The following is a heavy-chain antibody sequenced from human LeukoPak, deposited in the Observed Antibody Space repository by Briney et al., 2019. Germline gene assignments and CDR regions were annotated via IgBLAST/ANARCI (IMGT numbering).Heavy chain of an antibody. V-gene: IGHV5-51*01. Sequence: GESLKISCKGSGYSFTSYWIGWVRQLPGKGREWMGIIYPGDSDTRYSPSFQGQVTISADKSISTAFLQWSSLKASDTAMYYCARQGNYYDSSGYYYDYWGQGTLVTVSS. CDR2: IYPGDSDT. D-gene: IGHD3-22*01. J-gene: IGHJ4*02. CDR3: ARQGNYYDSSGYYYDY. CDR1: GYSFTSYW.